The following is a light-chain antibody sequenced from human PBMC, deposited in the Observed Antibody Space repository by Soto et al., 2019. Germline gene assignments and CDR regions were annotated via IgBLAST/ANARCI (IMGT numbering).Light chain of an antibody. Sequence: DIRMTQSPSSVSASVGDTVTITCRASQPINDWLAWYQQKRGNAPKLLIYSASTLDTGVPSRFSGSASGTDFTLTISSLQPEDFATYYCQQANSFPLTFGGGTTVEI. CDR2: SAS. CDR1: QPINDW. V-gene: IGKV1-12*01. CDR3: QQANSFPLT. J-gene: IGKJ4*01.